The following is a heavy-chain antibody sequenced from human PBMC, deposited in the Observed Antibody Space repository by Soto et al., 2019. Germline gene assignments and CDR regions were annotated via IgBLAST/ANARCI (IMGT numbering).Heavy chain of an antibody. Sequence: XGSLRLSCAASGFTLDEYAMHWVRQPPGKGLDWVSLIIWDGSNRYYADSVQGRFTISRDNSKYSLYLEMNSLRPEDTALYYCAKDISRGPTKNYDFWSGPDSSGQGTLVTVSS. CDR3: AKDISRGPTKNYDFWSGPDS. CDR2: IIWDGSNR. CDR1: GFTLDEYA. J-gene: IGHJ4*02. D-gene: IGHD3-3*01. V-gene: IGHV3-43D*04.